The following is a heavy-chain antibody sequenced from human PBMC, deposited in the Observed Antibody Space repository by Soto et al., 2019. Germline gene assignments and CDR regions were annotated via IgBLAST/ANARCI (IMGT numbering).Heavy chain of an antibody. V-gene: IGHV3-74*01. CDR1: GVIFSSYW. CDR3: ARFFRPYSGGDLMYF. Sequence: PGGSLRLSCAASGVIFSSYWMHWVRQGPGKGLVWVSRINTDGSSTNYADSVKGRFTISRDNAKNTLYLQMNSLRAEDTAVYYCARFFRPYSGGDLMYFWGQETLVPVSS. D-gene: IGHD2-21*02. J-gene: IGHJ4*02. CDR2: INTDGSST.